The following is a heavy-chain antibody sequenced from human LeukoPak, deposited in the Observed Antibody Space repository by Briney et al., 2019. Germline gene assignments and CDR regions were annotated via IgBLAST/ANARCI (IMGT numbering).Heavy chain of an antibody. Sequence: GGSLRLSCAASGLTLSSYGMHWVRQAPEKGLEWLSVIYSDGRTFYPDSVKDRFTISRDNSRNTLYLQMNSLRADDTAVYYCAKLPWFGELLGPFDYWGQGTLVTVSS. V-gene: IGHV3-66*01. J-gene: IGHJ4*02. CDR2: IYSDGRT. CDR1: GLTLSSYG. D-gene: IGHD3-10*01. CDR3: AKLPWFGELLGPFDY.